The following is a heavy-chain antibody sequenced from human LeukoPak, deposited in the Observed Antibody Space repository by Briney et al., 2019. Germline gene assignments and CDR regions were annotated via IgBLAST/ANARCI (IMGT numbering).Heavy chain of an antibody. V-gene: IGHV1-18*01. CDR2: ISAYNGNT. J-gene: IGHJ4*02. CDR3: ASNDPGNSDYYDSSGYLWPPAY. CDR1: GYTFTSYG. D-gene: IGHD3-22*01. Sequence: ASVKVSCKASGYTFTSYGISWVRQAPGQGLEWMGWISAYNGNTNYAQKLQGRVTMTTDTSTSTAYMELRSLRSDDTAVYYCASNDPGNSDYYDSSGYLWPPAYWGQGTLVTVSS.